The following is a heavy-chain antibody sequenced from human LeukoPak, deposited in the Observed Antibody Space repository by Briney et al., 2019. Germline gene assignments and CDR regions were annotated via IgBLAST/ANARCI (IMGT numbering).Heavy chain of an antibody. V-gene: IGHV3-21*01. D-gene: IGHD4-11*01. CDR1: GFTFSSYS. Sequence: GGSLRLSCAASGFTFSSYSMNWVRQAPGKGLEWVSSISSSSSYIYYADSVKGRFTISRGNAKNSLYLQMNSLRAEDTAVYYSARDQLNFHSNYPSFDYWGQGTLVTVSS. CDR2: ISSSSSYI. CDR3: ARDQLNFHSNYPSFDY. J-gene: IGHJ4*02.